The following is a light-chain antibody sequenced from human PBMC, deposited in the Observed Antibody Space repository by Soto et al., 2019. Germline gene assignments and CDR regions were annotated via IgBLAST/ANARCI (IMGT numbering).Light chain of an antibody. Sequence: EIVLTQSPGTLSLSPGERATLSCRASQSVSSSYLAWYQQKPGQAPRLLIYGASSRATGIPDRFSGSGSGKDFTLTISRLEPEDFAVYYCQQSGSSRGTLAQGTKLEIK. CDR2: GAS. CDR1: QSVSSSY. J-gene: IGKJ2*01. V-gene: IGKV3-20*01. CDR3: QQSGSSRGT.